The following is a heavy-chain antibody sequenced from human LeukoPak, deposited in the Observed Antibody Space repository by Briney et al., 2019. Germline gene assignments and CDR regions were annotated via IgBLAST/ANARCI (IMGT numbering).Heavy chain of an antibody. CDR2: ISAYNGNT. D-gene: IGHD3-3*01. J-gene: IGHJ4*02. Sequence: ASVKVSCKASGYTFTNYAINWVRQAPGQGLEWMGWISAYNGNTNYAQKLQGRVTMTTDTSTSTAYMELRSLRSDDTAVYYCARDRTVQLYDFWSGYLTTLIDYWGQGTLVTVSS. V-gene: IGHV1-18*01. CDR3: ARDRTVQLYDFWSGYLTTLIDY. CDR1: GYTFTNYA.